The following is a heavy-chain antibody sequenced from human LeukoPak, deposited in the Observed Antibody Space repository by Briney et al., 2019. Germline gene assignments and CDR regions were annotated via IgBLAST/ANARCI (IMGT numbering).Heavy chain of an antibody. J-gene: IGHJ3*02. Sequence: SETLSLTCTVSGGSISSYYWSWIRQPPGKGLEWIGYIYYSGSTNYNPSLKSRVTISVDTSKNQFSLKLSSVTAADTAVYYCARLTMIVVDAFDIWGQGTMVTVSS. CDR1: GGSISSYY. CDR3: ARLTMIVVDAFDI. D-gene: IGHD3-22*01. V-gene: IGHV4-59*08. CDR2: IYYSGST.